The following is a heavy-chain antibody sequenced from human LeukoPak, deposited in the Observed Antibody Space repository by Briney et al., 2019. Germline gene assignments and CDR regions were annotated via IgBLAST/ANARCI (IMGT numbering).Heavy chain of an antibody. CDR1: GGTFSSYA. V-gene: IGHV1-69*05. CDR3: ARGRDNTSYYYGSGSRDDAFDI. J-gene: IGHJ3*02. D-gene: IGHD3-10*01. CDR2: IIPIFGTA. Sequence: SVKVSCKASGGTFSSYAISWVRQAPGQGLEWMGRIIPIFGTANYAQKFQGRVTITTDESTSTAYMELSSLRSEDTAVYYCARGRDNTSYYYGSGSRDDAFDIWGQGTMVTVSS.